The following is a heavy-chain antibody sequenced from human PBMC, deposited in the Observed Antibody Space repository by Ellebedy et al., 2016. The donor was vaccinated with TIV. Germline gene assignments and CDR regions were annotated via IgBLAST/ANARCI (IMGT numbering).Heavy chain of an antibody. Sequence: GGSLRLXCTASGFSVTSNYINWVRQAPGKGLDWVAVMFSGGSTFYADSLRGRFSVSRDDSRNTLYLQMNSLRPEDTAVYYCGRGSTGNYYAMDVWGQGTTVTVSS. CDR2: MFSGGST. CDR3: GRGSTGNYYAMDV. D-gene: IGHD1-1*01. CDR1: GFSVTSNY. V-gene: IGHV3-53*01. J-gene: IGHJ6*02.